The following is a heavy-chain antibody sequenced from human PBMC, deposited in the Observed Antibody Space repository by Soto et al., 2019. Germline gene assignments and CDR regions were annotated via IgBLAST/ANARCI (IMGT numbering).Heavy chain of an antibody. D-gene: IGHD3-10*01. CDR2: IYYSGST. J-gene: IGHJ3*02. Sequence: SETLSLTCTVSGGSISSYYWGWIRQPPGKGLEWIGYIYYSGSTNYNPSLKSRVTISVDTSKNQFSLNLSSVTAAADTAVYYCARDRITLANDAFDISGQGTMVTVSS. CDR1: GGSISSYY. CDR3: ARDRITLANDAFDI. V-gene: IGHV4-59*12.